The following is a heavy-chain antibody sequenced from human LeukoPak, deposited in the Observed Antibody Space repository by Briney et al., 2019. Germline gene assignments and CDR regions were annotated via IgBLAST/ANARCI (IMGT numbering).Heavy chain of an antibody. Sequence: GGSLRLSCAASGFTLSNYPMGWVREAPVKGLEWLSAIGEEKSGSWTKSADSVKGRFTISRDNSENTLYLQMDSLTVEDTAVYYCAKAGVISGWDYWGQGVLVTVSS. CDR2: IGEEKSGSWT. J-gene: IGHJ4*02. CDR1: GFTLSNYP. CDR3: AKAGVISGWDY. V-gene: IGHV3-23*01. D-gene: IGHD3-3*02.